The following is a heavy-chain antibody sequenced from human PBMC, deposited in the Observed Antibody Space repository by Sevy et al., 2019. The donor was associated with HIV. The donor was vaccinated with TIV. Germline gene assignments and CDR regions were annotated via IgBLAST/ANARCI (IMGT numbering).Heavy chain of an antibody. CDR2: IRYDGSNK. V-gene: IGHV3-30*02. CDR3: AKDLCSSTSCYVYYYYYGMDV. Sequence: GGSLRLSCAASGFTFSSYGMHWVRQAPGKGLEGVAFIRYDGSNKYYADSVKGRFTISRDNSKNTLYLQMNSLRAEDTAVYYCAKDLCSSTSCYVYYYYYGMDVWGQGTTVTVSS. D-gene: IGHD2-2*01. CDR1: GFTFSSYG. J-gene: IGHJ6*02.